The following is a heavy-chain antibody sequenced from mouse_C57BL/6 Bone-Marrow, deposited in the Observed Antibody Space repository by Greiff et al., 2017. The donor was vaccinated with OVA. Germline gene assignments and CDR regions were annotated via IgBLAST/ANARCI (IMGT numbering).Heavy chain of an antibody. CDR1: GYTFTSYG. D-gene: IGHD2-2*01. CDR2: ISPRSGNT. V-gene: IGHV1-81*01. CDR3: ARYGYFLDV. J-gene: IGHJ1*03. Sequence: QVHVKQSGAELARPGASVKLSCKASGYTFTSYGISWVKQRTGQGLEWIGEISPRSGNTYYNEKFKGKATLTADKSSSTAYMELRSLTSEDAAVYFCARYGYFLDVWGTGTTVTGAS.